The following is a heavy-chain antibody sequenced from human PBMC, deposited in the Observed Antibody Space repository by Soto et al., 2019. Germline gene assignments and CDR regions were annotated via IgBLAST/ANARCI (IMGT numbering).Heavy chain of an antibody. CDR3: ARGRVLVVDASDI. J-gene: IGHJ3*02. D-gene: IGHD2-15*01. Sequence: QVQLVQSGAEVKKPGASVKVSCKASGYIFSNYNINWVRQATGQGLEWMGWMNSKTGNTDYSQKFQGRVTMTRNTSISTAYMELTSLTSDDTAVYYCARGRVLVVDASDIWGHGTVVTVSS. CDR1: GYIFSNYN. CDR2: MNSKTGNT. V-gene: IGHV1-8*01.